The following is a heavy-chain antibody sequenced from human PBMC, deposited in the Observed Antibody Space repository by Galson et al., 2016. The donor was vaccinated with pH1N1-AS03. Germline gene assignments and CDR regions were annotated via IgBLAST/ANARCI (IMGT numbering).Heavy chain of an antibody. CDR2: ISGYDGHT. CDR3: AREYNWSDRQYYYGMDV. CDR1: GYTSVNYG. J-gene: IGHJ6*02. D-gene: IGHD1-1*01. V-gene: IGHV1-18*01. Sequence: SVKVSCKASGYTSVNYGISWVRRAPGQGLEWMGWISGYDGHTGYAQKFQGRVTITADESTTTAYLELSGLRSEDTAVYYCAREYNWSDRQYYYGMDVWGQGTTV.